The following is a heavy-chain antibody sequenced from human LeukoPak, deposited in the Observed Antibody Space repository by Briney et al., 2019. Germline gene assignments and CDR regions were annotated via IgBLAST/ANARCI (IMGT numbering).Heavy chain of an antibody. V-gene: IGHV4-59*08. J-gene: IGHJ3*02. D-gene: IGHD6-13*01. CDR3: ARRIYSSSWYWAFDI. CDR2: IYYSGST. CDR1: GGSISSYY. Sequence: SETLSLTCTVSGGSISSYYWSWIRQPPGKGLEWIGYIYYSGSTNYNPSLKSRVTISVDTSKNQFSLKLSSVTAADTAVYYCARRIYSSSWYWAFDIWGQGTMVTVSS.